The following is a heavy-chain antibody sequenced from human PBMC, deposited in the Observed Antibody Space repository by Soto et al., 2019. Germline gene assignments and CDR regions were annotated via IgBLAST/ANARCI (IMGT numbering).Heavy chain of an antibody. CDR1: GFTFNNAW. J-gene: IGHJ4*02. Sequence: EVPLVESGGGLVRPGGSLRLSCVASGFTFNNAWMNWVRQAPGKGLEWVGRIRSKADGGTIDYAAPVKDRFTISRDDSKNTLHLQMNSLKTEDTAVYYCTREPDYSNYFEYWGQGTLVTVSS. V-gene: IGHV3-15*07. CDR2: IRSKADGGTI. CDR3: TREPDYSNYFEY. D-gene: IGHD4-4*01.